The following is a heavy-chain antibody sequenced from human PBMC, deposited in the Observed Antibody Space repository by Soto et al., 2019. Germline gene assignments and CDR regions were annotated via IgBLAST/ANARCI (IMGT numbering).Heavy chain of an antibody. J-gene: IGHJ5*02. D-gene: IGHD3-3*01. CDR3: CTYYDFWSGYYPLDP. CDR1: GFTFSDYY. Sequence: PGGSLRLSCAASGFTFSDYYMSWIRQAPGKGLEWVSYISSSGSTIYYADSVKGRFTISRDNAKNSLYLQMNSLRAEDTAVYYCCTYYDFWSGYYPLDPWGQGTLVTVSS. CDR2: ISSSGSTI. V-gene: IGHV3-11*01.